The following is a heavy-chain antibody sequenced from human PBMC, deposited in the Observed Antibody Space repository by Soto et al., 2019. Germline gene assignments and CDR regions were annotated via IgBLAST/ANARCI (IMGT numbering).Heavy chain of an antibody. V-gene: IGHV3-30*18. CDR2: ISYDGSNK. D-gene: IGHD3-3*01. CDR3: AKTNYDFWSGYSQYYYYGMDV. Sequence: PXVALSLSCAASGFAVSSYGMHWVRQAPGKGLEWVAVISYDGSNKYYADSVKGRFTISRDNSKNTLYLQMNSLRAEDTAVYYCAKTNYDFWSGYSQYYYYGMDVWGQGTTVTVSS. J-gene: IGHJ6*02. CDR1: GFAVSSYG.